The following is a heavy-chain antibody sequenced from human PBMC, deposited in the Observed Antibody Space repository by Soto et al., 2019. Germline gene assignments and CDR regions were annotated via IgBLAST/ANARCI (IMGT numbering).Heavy chain of an antibody. Sequence: ASVKVSCKASGYTFTSYGISWVRQAPGQGLEWMGWISAYNGNTNYAQKLQGRVTMTTDTSTSTAYMELRSLRSDDTAVYYCARDPGKLDLTGDLDYWGQGTLVTVSA. CDR1: GYTFTSYG. D-gene: IGHD7-27*01. CDR3: ARDPGKLDLTGDLDY. J-gene: IGHJ4*02. CDR2: ISAYNGNT. V-gene: IGHV1-18*01.